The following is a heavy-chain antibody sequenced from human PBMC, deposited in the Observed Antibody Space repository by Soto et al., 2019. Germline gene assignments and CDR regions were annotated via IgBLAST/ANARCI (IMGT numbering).Heavy chain of an antibody. CDR1: GGTFSSYA. D-gene: IGHD4-4*01. V-gene: IGHV1-69*01. Sequence: QVQLVQSGAEVKKPGSSVKVSCKASGGTFSSYAISWVRQAPGQGLEWMGGIIPIFGTANYAQKFQGRVTITADESRSTAYMELSILGSEATAVYYCARWTVTVDYYYDDMDVWGQGTTVTVAS. J-gene: IGHJ6*02. CDR2: IIPIFGTA. CDR3: ARWTVTVDYYYDDMDV.